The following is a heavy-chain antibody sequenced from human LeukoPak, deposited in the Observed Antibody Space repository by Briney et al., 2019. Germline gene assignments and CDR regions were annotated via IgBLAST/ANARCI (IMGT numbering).Heavy chain of an antibody. J-gene: IGHJ4*02. D-gene: IGHD2-15*01. CDR3: ARGGYCSGGSCGTDY. V-gene: IGHV3-21*01. Sequence: PGGSLRLSCAASGFTFSTYTMKWVRQAPGKGLQWVSSISSSSSYIYYADSVKGRFTISRDNAQNSLYLQMNSLRAEDTAVYYCARGGYCSGGSCGTDYWGQGTLVTVSS. CDR2: ISSSSSYI. CDR1: GFTFSTYT.